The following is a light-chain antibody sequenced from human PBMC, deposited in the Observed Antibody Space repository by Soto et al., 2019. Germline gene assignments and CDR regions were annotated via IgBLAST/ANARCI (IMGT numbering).Light chain of an antibody. V-gene: IGLV9-49*01. CDR1: SGYSNYK. CDR2: VGTGGIVG. Sequence: QAVVTQPPSALASLGASVTLTCTLSSGYSNYKVDWYQQRPGKGPRFVMRVGTGGIVGSKGDGIPDRFSVLGSGLNRYLTIKNIQEEDESDYHCGADHGSGSNFVVVFGGGTKLTVL. J-gene: IGLJ2*01. CDR3: GADHGSGSNFVVV.